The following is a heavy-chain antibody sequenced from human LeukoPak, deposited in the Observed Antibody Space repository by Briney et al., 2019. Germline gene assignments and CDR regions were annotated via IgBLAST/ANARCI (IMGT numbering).Heavy chain of an antibody. CDR2: IFHGGNT. J-gene: IGHJ4*02. Sequence: SETLSLTCTVSGYSISSGYYWGWIRQPPGRGLEWIGAIFHGGNTYYNPSLKSRVTMSLDTSNNLFSLNLTSVTAADTAVYYCASGCLYDFWSGYYFDYWGQGTLVTVSS. V-gene: IGHV4-38-2*02. CDR1: GYSISSGYY. D-gene: IGHD3-3*01. CDR3: ASGCLYDFWSGYYFDY.